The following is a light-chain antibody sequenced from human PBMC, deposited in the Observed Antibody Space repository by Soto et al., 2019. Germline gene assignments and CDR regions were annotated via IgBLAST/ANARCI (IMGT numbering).Light chain of an antibody. Sequence: QSALTQPASVSGCPGQSITISCTGTSSDIGGYNYVSWYQQHPGKAPKLMIYAVTDRPSGISYRFSGSKSANTASLTISGLQAEDEADYYCCSYTTSGTFVFGTGTKVTVL. CDR2: AVT. J-gene: IGLJ1*01. CDR3: CSYTTSGTFV. V-gene: IGLV2-14*01. CDR1: SSDIGGYNY.